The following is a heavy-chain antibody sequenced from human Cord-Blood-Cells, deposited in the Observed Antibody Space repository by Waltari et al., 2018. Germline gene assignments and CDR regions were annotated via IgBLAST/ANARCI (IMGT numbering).Heavy chain of an antibody. J-gene: IGHJ3*02. Sequence: QVQLQESGPGLVKPSETLSLTCPVSGYSISSGYYWGWIRHPPGKGLEWIGSIYHSGSTYYNPSLKSRVTISVDTSKNQFSLKLSSVTAADTAVYYCARDLHCSSTSCYTDDAFDIWGQGTMVTVSS. CDR2: IYHSGST. D-gene: IGHD2-2*02. CDR1: GYSISSGYY. V-gene: IGHV4-38-2*02. CDR3: ARDLHCSSTSCYTDDAFDI.